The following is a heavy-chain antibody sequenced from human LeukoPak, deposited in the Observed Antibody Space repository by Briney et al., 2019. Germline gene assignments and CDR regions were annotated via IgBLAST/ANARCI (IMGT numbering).Heavy chain of an antibody. Sequence: GGSLRLSCAASGFTFSDYYMSWIRQAPGKGLEWVSYISSSGSTIYYADSVKGRFTISRDNAKNSLYLQMNSLRAEDTAAYYCARAYQWFGELYLDYWGQGTLVTVSS. CDR1: GFTFSDYY. D-gene: IGHD3-10*01. CDR2: ISSSGSTI. V-gene: IGHV3-11*01. CDR3: ARAYQWFGELYLDY. J-gene: IGHJ4*02.